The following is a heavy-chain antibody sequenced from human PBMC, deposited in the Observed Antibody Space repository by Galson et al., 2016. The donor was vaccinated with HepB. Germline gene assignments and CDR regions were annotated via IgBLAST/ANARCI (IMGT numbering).Heavy chain of an antibody. J-gene: IGHJ5*02. V-gene: IGHV4-59*01. CDR1: GSFGGYY. CDR3: ARVDFSWRGPHWFDP. CDR2: VYSTGST. D-gene: IGHD6-13*01. Sequence: GSFGGYYWSWLRQPPGKGLEWIGYVYSTGSTNYNPSLKSRLTISVETSKNQFSLRLSSVTVADTAVYYCARVDFSWRGPHWFDPWGRGALVTVSS.